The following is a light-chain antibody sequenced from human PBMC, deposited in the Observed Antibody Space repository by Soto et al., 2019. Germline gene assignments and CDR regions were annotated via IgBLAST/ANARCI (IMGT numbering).Light chain of an antibody. CDR2: ADN. Sequence: QSVLTQPPSVSGAPGQRVTISCTGSSSNIGAGYDVHWYQQLPGTAPKLLIYADNNRPAGVPDRFSASKSGTSASLAITGLQAEDEADYYCQSYDTSPSGYVFGTGTTV. CDR3: QSYDTSPSGYV. CDR1: SSNIGAGYD. J-gene: IGLJ1*01. V-gene: IGLV1-40*01.